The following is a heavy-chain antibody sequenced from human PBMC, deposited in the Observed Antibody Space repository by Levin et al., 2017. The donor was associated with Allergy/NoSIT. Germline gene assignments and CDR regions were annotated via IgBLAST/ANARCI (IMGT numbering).Heavy chain of an antibody. J-gene: IGHJ4*02. CDR3: AKGGDFDY. CDR1: GFSFSTYG. D-gene: IGHD1-26*01. Sequence: PGGSLRLSCAASGFSFSTYGIQWVRQAPGKGLEWVALITSDGSNKYYADPVKGRFTISRDNSKNTVNLHMDSLRPEDTAVYYCAKGGDFDYWGLGTVVTVSS. CDR2: ITSDGSNK. V-gene: IGHV3-30*18.